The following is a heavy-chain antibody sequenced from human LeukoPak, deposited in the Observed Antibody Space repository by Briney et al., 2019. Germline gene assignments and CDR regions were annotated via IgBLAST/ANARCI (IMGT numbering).Heavy chain of an antibody. CDR1: GGSIDSHY. CDR3: ARSYCGDDCYPGGAFDV. V-gene: IGHV4-59*11. D-gene: IGHD2-21*02. J-gene: IGHJ3*01. Sequence: SETLSLTCSVSGGSIDSHYWSWIRQRPGEGLECIGYTYYTLGSTNYNPSLTSRVTISVDTSKNQFSLKLSSVTAADPAVYYCARSYCGDDCYPGGAFDVWGQGTMVTVSS. CDR2: TYYTLGST.